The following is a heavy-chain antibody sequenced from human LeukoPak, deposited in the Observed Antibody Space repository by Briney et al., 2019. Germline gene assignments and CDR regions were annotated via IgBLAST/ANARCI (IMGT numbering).Heavy chain of an antibody. D-gene: IGHD3-22*01. J-gene: IGHJ4*02. V-gene: IGHV1-69*04. CDR3: ATTNDGGGYQWGDFFDF. CDR2: IIPNLGTT. Sequence: SVKVSCKASGGTSNSHDISWVRQAPGQGLEWMGRIIPNLGTTNRAQNFQDRVTLTADKSTNTAYMELTNLTSDDTAVYYCATTNDGGGYQWGDFFDFWGQGTLVTVSS. CDR1: GGTSNSHD.